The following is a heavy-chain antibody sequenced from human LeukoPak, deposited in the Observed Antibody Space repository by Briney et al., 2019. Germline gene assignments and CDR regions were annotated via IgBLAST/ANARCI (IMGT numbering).Heavy chain of an antibody. CDR1: GFTFDVYT. D-gene: IGHD2-2*01. CDR3: AKEVLEVIPTAVDGEIYYYYYGMDV. V-gene: IGHV3-43*02. J-gene: IGHJ6*02. CDR2: MSGDGGST. Sequence: GGSLRLSCEASGFTFDVYTMHWVRRAPGRGLEWVSLMSGDGGSTHYADSVKGRFTISRDNSKNSLYLQMNSLRTEDTAVYYCAKEVLEVIPTAVDGEIYYYYYGMDVWGQGTTVTVSS.